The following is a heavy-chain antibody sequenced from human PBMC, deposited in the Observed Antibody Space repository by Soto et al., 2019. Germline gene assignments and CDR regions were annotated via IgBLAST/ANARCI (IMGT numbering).Heavy chain of an antibody. CDR3: ARHSAPLYYDFWSGFGSAPTDYYYYYGMDV. Sequence: PGESLKISCKGSGYSFTSYWIGWVRQMPGKGLEWMGIIYPGDSDTRYSPSFQGQVTISADKSISTAYLQWSSLKASDTAMYYCARHSAPLYYDFWSGFGSAPTDYYYYYGMDVWGQGSTVTVSS. D-gene: IGHD3-3*01. CDR2: IYPGDSDT. V-gene: IGHV5-51*01. J-gene: IGHJ6*02. CDR1: GYSFTSYW.